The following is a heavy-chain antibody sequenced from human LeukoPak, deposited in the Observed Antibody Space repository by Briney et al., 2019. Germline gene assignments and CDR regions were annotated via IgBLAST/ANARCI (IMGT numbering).Heavy chain of an antibody. V-gene: IGHV1-2*02. CDR1: GYTFTGYY. J-gene: IGHJ6*02. D-gene: IGHD2-15*01. CDR3: ARGKDMVLMDV. Sequence: ASVKVSCKASGYTFTGYYMHWVRQAPGQGLEWMGWINPNSGGTNHAQKFQGRVTMTRDTSISTAYMELSRLRSDDTAVYYCARGKDMVLMDVWGQGTTVTVSS. CDR2: INPNSGGT.